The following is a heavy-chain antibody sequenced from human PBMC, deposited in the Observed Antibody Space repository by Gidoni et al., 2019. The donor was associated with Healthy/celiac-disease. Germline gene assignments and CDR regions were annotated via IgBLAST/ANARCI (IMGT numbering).Heavy chain of an antibody. D-gene: IGHD6-19*01. J-gene: IGHJ6*03. CDR1: GGSFSGYY. CDR3: ARGRIAVAGTHYYYYYYMDV. CDR2: INHSGST. Sequence: QVQLQQWGAGLLKPSETLSLTCAVYGGSFSGYYWSWIRQPPGKGLEWIGEINHSGSTNYNPSLKSRVTISVDTSKNQFSLKLSSVTAADTAVYYCARGRIAVAGTHYYYYYYMDVWGKGTTVTVSS. V-gene: IGHV4-34*01.